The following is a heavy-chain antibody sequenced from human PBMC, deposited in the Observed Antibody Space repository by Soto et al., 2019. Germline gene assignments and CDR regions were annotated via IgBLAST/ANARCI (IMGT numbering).Heavy chain of an antibody. Sequence: GGSLRLSCAASGFTFSSYSMNWVRQAPGKGLEWVSSISSGSGYIYYADSVKGRFTISRDNSQNSLYLQMNSLRAEDTAVYYCARLKAPPATGWGQGTLVTVSS. CDR2: ISSGSGYI. V-gene: IGHV3-21*01. J-gene: IGHJ4*02. CDR1: GFTFSSYS. D-gene: IGHD1-26*01. CDR3: ARLKAPPATG.